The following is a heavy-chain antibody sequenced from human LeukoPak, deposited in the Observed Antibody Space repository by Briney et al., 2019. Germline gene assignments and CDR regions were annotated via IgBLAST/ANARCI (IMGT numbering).Heavy chain of an antibody. J-gene: IGHJ4*02. D-gene: IGHD3-3*01. Sequence: SETQSLTCTVSGGSTSSGNYYWGWIRQPPGKGLEWIGGISSSGNTYYNPSLKSRITISIDTSKNHFSLKLSSVSAADTAVYYCARLGAGPTYYDFWSGYSSFYFDYWGQGTLVTVSS. CDR3: ARLGAGPTYYDFWSGYSSFYFDY. V-gene: IGHV4-39*02. CDR1: GGSTSSGNYY. CDR2: ISSSGNT.